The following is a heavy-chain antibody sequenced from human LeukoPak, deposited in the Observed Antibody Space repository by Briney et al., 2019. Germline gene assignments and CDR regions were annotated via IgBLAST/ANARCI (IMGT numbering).Heavy chain of an antibody. CDR2: IYYSGST. CDR3: ARDSRYYDSSGLDY. V-gene: IGHV4-31*03. J-gene: IGHJ4*02. CDR1: GGSISSGGYY. D-gene: IGHD3-22*01. Sequence: SETLSLTCTVSGGSISSGGYYWSWIRQHPGKGLEWIGYIYYSGSTYYNPSLKSRVTISVDTSKNQFSLKLSSVTAADTAVCYCARDSRYYDSSGLDYWGQGTLVTVSS.